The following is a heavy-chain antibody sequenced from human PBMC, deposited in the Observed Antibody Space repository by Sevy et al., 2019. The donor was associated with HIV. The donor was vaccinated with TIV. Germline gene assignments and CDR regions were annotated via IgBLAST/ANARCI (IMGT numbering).Heavy chain of an antibody. D-gene: IGHD2-15*01. J-gene: IGHJ4*02. CDR2: TSYDGSSK. CDR3: ARDAGGGNSFDY. Sequence: GGSLRLSCAASGFTFGTYAMFWDRQAPGKGLEWVTLTSYDGSSKYYADSVKGRFTISRDNSKKTLYLQMNSLRAEDTAVYYCARDAGGGNSFDYWGQGTLVTVSS. CDR1: GFTFGTYA. V-gene: IGHV3-30-3*01.